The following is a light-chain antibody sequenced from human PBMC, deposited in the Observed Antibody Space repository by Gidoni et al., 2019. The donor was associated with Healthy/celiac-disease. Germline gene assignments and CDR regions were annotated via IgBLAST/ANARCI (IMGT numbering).Light chain of an antibody. J-gene: IGLJ2*01. CDR2: DVS. Sequence: QSALAQPRSVSGSPGQSVTISCTGTSSDVGGSNYVSWSQQHPGKAPKLIIYDVSKRPSGVPDRFSGSTSGNTASLTISGLQAEDEADYYCCSYAGSYTEVVFGGGTKLTVL. V-gene: IGLV2-11*01. CDR3: CSYAGSYTEVV. CDR1: SSDVGGSNY.